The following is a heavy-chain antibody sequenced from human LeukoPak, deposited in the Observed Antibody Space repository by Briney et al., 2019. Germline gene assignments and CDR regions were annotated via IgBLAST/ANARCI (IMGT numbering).Heavy chain of an antibody. D-gene: IGHD2-21*02. CDR2: INSDGSST. Sequence: GGSLRLSCAASKFSFSSYWMHWVRQAPGKGLVWVSRINSDGSSTSYADSVKGRFTISRDNAKNTLYLQMNSLRAEDTAVYYCTRQCGGDCSDAFDIWGQGTTVTVSS. CDR3: TRQCGGDCSDAFDI. CDR1: KFSFSSYW. J-gene: IGHJ3*02. V-gene: IGHV3-74*01.